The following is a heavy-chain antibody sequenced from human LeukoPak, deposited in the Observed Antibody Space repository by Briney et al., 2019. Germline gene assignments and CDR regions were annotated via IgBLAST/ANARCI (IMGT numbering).Heavy chain of an antibody. V-gene: IGHV4-39*07. J-gene: IGHJ6*03. CDR2: IYYSGNT. CDR3: ARSRLPPDTHAGYYYMDV. Sequence: PSETLSLTCTVSGGSISYSTYYWGWIRQPPGKGLDWIGSIYYSGNTYYNPSLKSRVTISVDKSKNQFSLKLSSVTAADTAVYYCARSRLPPDTHAGYYYMDVWGKGTTVSVSS. D-gene: IGHD2-21*02. CDR1: GGSISYSTYY.